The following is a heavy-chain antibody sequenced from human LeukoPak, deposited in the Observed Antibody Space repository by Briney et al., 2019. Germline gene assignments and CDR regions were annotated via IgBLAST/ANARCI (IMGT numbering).Heavy chain of an antibody. Sequence: GSLRLSCAASGFTFSSYAMSWVRQAPGKGLEWVSAISGSGGSTYYADSVKGRFTISRDNSKNTLYLQMNSLRAEDTAVYYCAKDHGYCSGGSCSNDAFDIWGQGTMVTVSS. J-gene: IGHJ3*02. CDR3: AKDHGYCSGGSCSNDAFDI. CDR1: GFTFSSYA. V-gene: IGHV3-23*01. CDR2: ISGSGGST. D-gene: IGHD2-15*01.